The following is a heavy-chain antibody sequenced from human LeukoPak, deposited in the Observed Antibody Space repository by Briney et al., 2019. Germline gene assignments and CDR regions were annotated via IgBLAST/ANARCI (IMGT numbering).Heavy chain of an antibody. CDR2: IYHSGST. Sequence: SETLSLTCTVSGYSISSGYYWGWIRQPPGKGLEWIGSIYHSGSTYYNPSLKSRVTISVDTSKNQFSLKLSSVTAADTAVYYCARGFNWFDPWGQGTPVTVSS. CDR1: GYSISSGYY. CDR3: ARGFNWFDP. V-gene: IGHV4-38-2*02. J-gene: IGHJ5*02.